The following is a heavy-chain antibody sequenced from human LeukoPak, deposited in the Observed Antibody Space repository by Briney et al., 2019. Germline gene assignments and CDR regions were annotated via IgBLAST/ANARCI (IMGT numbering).Heavy chain of an antibody. J-gene: IGHJ3*02. CDR1: GYTFTSYG. CDR3: ASGWGYCSGGSCRYGAFDI. Sequence: VASVKVSCKASGYTFTSYGISWVRQAPGQGLEWMGWISGYNGNTNYAQKLQGRVTMTTDTSTSTAYMELRSLRSEDTAVYYCASGWGYCSGGSCRYGAFDIWGQGTMVTVSS. D-gene: IGHD2-15*01. V-gene: IGHV1-18*01. CDR2: ISGYNGNT.